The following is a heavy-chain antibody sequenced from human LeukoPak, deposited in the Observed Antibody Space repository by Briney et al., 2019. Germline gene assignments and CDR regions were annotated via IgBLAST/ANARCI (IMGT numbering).Heavy chain of an antibody. D-gene: IGHD1-26*01. J-gene: IGHJ4*02. Sequence: PGGSLRLSCAASGFTFDDYAMHWVRQAPGKGQEWVSGISWNSGSIGYADSVKGRFTISRDNAKNSLYLQMNSLRAEDTALYYCAKDISYSAATYFDYWGQGTLVTVSS. V-gene: IGHV3-9*01. CDR2: ISWNSGSI. CDR1: GFTFDDYA. CDR3: AKDISYSAATYFDY.